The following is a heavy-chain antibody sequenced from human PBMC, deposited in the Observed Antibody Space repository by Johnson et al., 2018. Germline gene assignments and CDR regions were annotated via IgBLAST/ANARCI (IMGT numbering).Heavy chain of an antibody. D-gene: IGHD3-3*01. CDR3: ARGGSICGPPGAFDI. V-gene: IGHV3-66*01. CDR1: GFTVSTNQ. Sequence: VQLVESGGGLVRPGGSLRLSCAASGFTVSTNQMNWVRPAPGKGLEWVSLIYSGGTTFYADSVKGRFTISRANSKDTLYLQMNSLRDEDTAVDYCARGGSICGPPGAFDIWGQGTMVTVSS. CDR2: IYSGGTT. J-gene: IGHJ3*02.